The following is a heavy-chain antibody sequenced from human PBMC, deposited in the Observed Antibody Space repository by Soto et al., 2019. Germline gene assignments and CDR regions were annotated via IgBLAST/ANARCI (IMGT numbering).Heavy chain of an antibody. CDR1: GFTFSTYG. V-gene: IGHV3-30*18. D-gene: IGHD5-18*01. CDR3: AKGFSYSVIDY. J-gene: IGHJ4*02. CDR2: ISYDGSNK. Sequence: QVQLVESGGGVVQPGRSLRLSCAASGFTFSTYGMHWVRQATGKGLEWVAVISYDGSNKYYADSVKGRFTISRDNSKNTLYLQMGSQRAEDTAVYYCAKGFSYSVIDYWGQGTLVTVSS.